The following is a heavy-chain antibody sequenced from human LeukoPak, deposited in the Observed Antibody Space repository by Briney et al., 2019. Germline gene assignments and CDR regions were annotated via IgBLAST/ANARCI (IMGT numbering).Heavy chain of an antibody. CDR1: GFTVSSNY. CDR2: INWNGGTT. V-gene: IGHV3-20*04. J-gene: IGHJ3*02. D-gene: IGHD6-19*01. Sequence: GGSLRLSCAASGFTVSSNYMSWVRQAPGKGLEWVSGINWNGGTTTYADSVKGRFTISRDNAKNSLYLQMNSLRAEDTAFYYCARDRDQWLEAFDIWGQGTMVTVSS. CDR3: ARDRDQWLEAFDI.